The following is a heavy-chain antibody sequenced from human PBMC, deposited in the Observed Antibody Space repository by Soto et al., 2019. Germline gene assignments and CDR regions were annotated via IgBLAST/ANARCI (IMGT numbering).Heavy chain of an antibody. V-gene: IGHV3-48*02. J-gene: IGHJ4*02. CDR3: ARGFVATAVPEDFDH. CDR1: GFTFRSYG. Sequence: RPGGSLRLSCAASGFTFRSYGMNWVRQAPGKGLEWISHISMSGSTTYYADSVKGRFTISRDNARDSAFLQMNSLRDDDTAVYYCARGFVATAVPEDFDHWGQGTLVTVSS. CDR2: ISMSGSTT. D-gene: IGHD2-21*02.